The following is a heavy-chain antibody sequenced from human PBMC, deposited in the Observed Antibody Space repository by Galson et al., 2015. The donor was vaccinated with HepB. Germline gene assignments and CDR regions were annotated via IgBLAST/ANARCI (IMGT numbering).Heavy chain of an antibody. J-gene: IGHJ4*02. CDR2: ISSSSSYI. CDR3: ARDGSGSFPFDS. CDR1: RFTFSSYR. Sequence: SLRLSCAASRFTFSSYRMNWVRQAPGKGLEWVSSISSSSSYIYYADSVKGRFTISRDNAKNSLYLQMNSLRAEDTAVYYCARDGSGSFPFDSWGQGTLVTVSS. D-gene: IGHD1-26*01. V-gene: IGHV3-21*01.